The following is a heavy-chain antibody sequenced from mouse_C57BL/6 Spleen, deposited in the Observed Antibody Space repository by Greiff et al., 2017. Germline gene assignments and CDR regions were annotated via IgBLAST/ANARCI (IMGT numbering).Heavy chain of an antibody. CDR3: ARDPNYDYDGDYFDY. D-gene: IGHD2-4*01. CDR1: GYSITSGYY. V-gene: IGHV3-6*01. Sequence: EVKLVESGPGLVKPSQSLSLTCSVTGYSITSGYYWNWIRQFPGNKLEWMGYISYDGSNNYNPSLKNRISITRDTSKNQFFLKLNSVTTEDTATYYCARDPNYDYDGDYFDYWGQGTTLTVSS. J-gene: IGHJ2*01. CDR2: ISYDGSN.